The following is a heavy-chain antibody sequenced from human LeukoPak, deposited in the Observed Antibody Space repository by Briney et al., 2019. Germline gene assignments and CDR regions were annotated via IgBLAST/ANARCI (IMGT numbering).Heavy chain of an antibody. D-gene: IGHD5-12*01. Sequence: GGSLRLSCAAAGFSFSSHGMYWVRQAPGKGLEWLAFIRFNGAFTYFGDSVKGRFTISRDNPKNTLYLQMNSLRPEDTAVYYCSRDRLGGLDLWGQGTLVTVSS. CDR1: GFSFSSHG. CDR3: SRDRLGGLDL. J-gene: IGHJ5*02. V-gene: IGHV3-30*02. CDR2: IRFNGAFT.